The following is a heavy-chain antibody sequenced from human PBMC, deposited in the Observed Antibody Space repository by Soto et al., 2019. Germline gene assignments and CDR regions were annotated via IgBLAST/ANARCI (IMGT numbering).Heavy chain of an antibody. CDR1: GYTFTSYD. CDR2: MNPNSGNT. V-gene: IGHV1-8*02. Sequence: ASVKVSCKASGYTFTSYDINWVRQATGQGLEWMGWMNPNSGNTGYAQKFQGRVTMTRNTSISTAYMELSSLRSEDTAVYYCARGTVRRIVVVPAANDAFDIWGQGTMVTVSS. CDR3: ARGTVRRIVVVPAANDAFDI. D-gene: IGHD2-2*01. J-gene: IGHJ3*02.